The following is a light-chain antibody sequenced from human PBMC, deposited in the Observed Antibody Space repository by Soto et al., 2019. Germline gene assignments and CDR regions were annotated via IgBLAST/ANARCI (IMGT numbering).Light chain of an antibody. CDR3: LHYGGSPLT. J-gene: IGKJ5*01. Sequence: EIVMTQSPATLSVSPGKRATLSCRASQSINNYLAWFQQKPGQAPRLLIYDASNRATGIPARFSGSGSGTYFTLTISRLEPEDFAVYYCLHYGGSPLTFGQGTRLEIK. CDR1: QSINNY. CDR2: DAS. V-gene: IGKV3-20*01.